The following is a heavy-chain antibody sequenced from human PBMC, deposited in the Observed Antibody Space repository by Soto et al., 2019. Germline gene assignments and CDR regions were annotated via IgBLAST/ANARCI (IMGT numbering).Heavy chain of an antibody. CDR1: GFTFSNYA. D-gene: IGHD2-2*01. CDR3: ARSDLGYCLSSSCHDY. CDR2: ISYDGSDK. V-gene: IGHV3-30-3*01. J-gene: IGHJ4*02. Sequence: GGSLRLSCAASGFTFSNYALHWVRQAPGKGLEWVAVISYDGSDKYYGDSVKGRFTISRDNSKNTLHLQMNSLRVDDTAVYYCARSDLGYCLSSSCHDYWGQGTLVTVSS.